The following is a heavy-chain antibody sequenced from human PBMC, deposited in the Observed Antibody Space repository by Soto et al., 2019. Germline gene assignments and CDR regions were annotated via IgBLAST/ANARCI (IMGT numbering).Heavy chain of an antibody. D-gene: IGHD3-3*01. CDR3: ARGGPPSHYDFCSGYDAFDI. V-gene: IGHV1-46*01. J-gene: IGHJ3*02. CDR1: GYTFTSYY. Sequence: ASVKVSCKASGYTFTSYYMHWVRQAPGQGLEWMGIINPSGGSTSYAQKFQGRVTMTRDTSTSTVYMELSSLRSEDTAVYYCARGGPPSHYDFCSGYDAFDIWGQGTMVTVSS. CDR2: INPSGGST.